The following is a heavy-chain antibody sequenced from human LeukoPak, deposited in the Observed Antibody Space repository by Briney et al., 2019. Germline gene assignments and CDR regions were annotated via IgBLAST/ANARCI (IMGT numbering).Heavy chain of an antibody. CDR2: ISSSSSYI. J-gene: IGHJ4*02. D-gene: IGHD1-14*01. Sequence: GGSLRLSCAASGFTFSSYWMHWVRQAPGKGLEWVSSISSSSSYIYYADSVKGRFTISRDNAKNSLYLQMNSLRAEDTAVYYCARAQGSRGNHYIFDYWGQGTLVTVSS. V-gene: IGHV3-21*01. CDR3: ARAQGSRGNHYIFDY. CDR1: GFTFSSYW.